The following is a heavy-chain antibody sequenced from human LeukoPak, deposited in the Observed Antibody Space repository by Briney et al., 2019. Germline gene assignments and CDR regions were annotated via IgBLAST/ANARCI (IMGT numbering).Heavy chain of an antibody. CDR3: ATTSIAAAVPGCFDY. CDR2: ISSSSNTI. J-gene: IGHJ4*02. D-gene: IGHD6-13*01. CDR1: GFTFNYFS. V-gene: IGHV3-48*01. Sequence: GGSLRLSCAAPGFTFNYFSVNWVRQAPGKGLEWVSYISSSSNTIYYADSVKGRFTISRDNARNSLYLQMNSLRAEDTAVYYCATTSIAAAVPGCFDYWGQGTLVTVFS.